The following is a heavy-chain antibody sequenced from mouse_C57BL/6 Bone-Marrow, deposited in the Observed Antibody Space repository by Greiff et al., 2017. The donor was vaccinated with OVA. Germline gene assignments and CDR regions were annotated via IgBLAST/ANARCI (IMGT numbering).Heavy chain of an antibody. CDR2: IDPSDSYT. CDR1: GYTFTSYW. J-gene: IGHJ2*01. CDR3: ARGNLPPVDY. Sequence: QVQLKQPGAELVMPGASVKLSCKASGYTFTSYWMHWVKQRPGQGLEWIGEIDPSDSYTNYNQKFKGKSTLTVDKSSSTAYMQLSSLTSEDSAVYYCARGNLPPVDYWGQGTTLTVSS. D-gene: IGHD2-1*01. V-gene: IGHV1-69*01.